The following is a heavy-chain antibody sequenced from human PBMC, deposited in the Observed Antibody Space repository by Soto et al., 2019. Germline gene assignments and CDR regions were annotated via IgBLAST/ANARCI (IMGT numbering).Heavy chain of an antibody. CDR2: IITILGIA. D-gene: IGHD2-21*01. J-gene: IGHJ1*01. Sequence: ASVKVSCKASGGTFSSYTISWVRQAPGQGLEWMGRIITILGIANYAQKFQGRVTITADKSTSTAYIELSSLRSEDTAVYYCARENSAYCGGDCYPPAEYFQHWGQGTLVTVSS. CDR3: ARENSAYCGGDCYPPAEYFQH. CDR1: GGTFSSYT. V-gene: IGHV1-69*04.